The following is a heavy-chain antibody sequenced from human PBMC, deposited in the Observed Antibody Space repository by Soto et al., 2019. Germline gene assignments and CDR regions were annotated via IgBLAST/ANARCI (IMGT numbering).Heavy chain of an antibody. CDR2: IYYSGST. CDR1: GGSISSSSYY. J-gene: IGHJ4*02. Sequence: SETLSLTCTVSGGSISSSSYYWGWIRQPPGKGLEWIGSIYYSGSTYYNPSLKSRVTISVDTSKNQFSLKLSSVTAADTAVYYCARLGQWLVLGYWGQGTLVTVSS. V-gene: IGHV4-39*01. CDR3: ARLGQWLVLGY. D-gene: IGHD6-19*01.